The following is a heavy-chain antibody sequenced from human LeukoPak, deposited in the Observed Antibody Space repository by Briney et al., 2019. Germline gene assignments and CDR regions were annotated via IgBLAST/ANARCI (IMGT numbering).Heavy chain of an antibody. CDR2: IYYSGST. CDR3: ARGFSYFDY. CDR1: GGSISSYY. J-gene: IGHJ4*02. D-gene: IGHD3-10*01. V-gene: IGHV4-59*01. Sequence: SSETLSLTCTVSGGSISSYYWSWIRQPPGKGLEWIGYIYYSGSTDYNPSLKSRATISVDTSKNQFSLKLSSVTAADTAVYYCARGFSYFDYWGQGTLVTVSS.